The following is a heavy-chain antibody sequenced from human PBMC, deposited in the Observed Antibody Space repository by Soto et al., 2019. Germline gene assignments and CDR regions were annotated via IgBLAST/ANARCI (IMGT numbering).Heavy chain of an antibody. Sequence: EVQLVESGGGLVQPGGSLRLSCAASGFTFSGYSMNWVRQAPGKGLEWVSYISRSTSGIYYADSVKGRFTISRDNAKNSLYLQMNSLRDEETAVYFCARETDSSGHYDFDYWGQGTLVAVSS. CDR3: ARETDSSGHYDFDY. D-gene: IGHD3-22*01. CDR1: GFTFSGYS. V-gene: IGHV3-48*02. J-gene: IGHJ4*02. CDR2: ISRSTSGI.